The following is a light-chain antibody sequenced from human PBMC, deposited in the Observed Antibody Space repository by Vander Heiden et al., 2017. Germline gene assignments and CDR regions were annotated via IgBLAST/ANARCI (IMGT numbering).Light chain of an antibody. CDR3: QQGYSAPPMYS. CDR2: AAS. J-gene: IGKJ2*03. CDR1: QSISKY. Sequence: DIQMTQSPSSLSASVGDRVSITCRASQSISKYLNWYQQKPGKAPKLLVYAASTLQSGVPSRFSDSGSGTDFTLTISSLQPADFATYYCQQGYSAPPMYSFGQGTKLEIK. V-gene: IGKV1-39*01.